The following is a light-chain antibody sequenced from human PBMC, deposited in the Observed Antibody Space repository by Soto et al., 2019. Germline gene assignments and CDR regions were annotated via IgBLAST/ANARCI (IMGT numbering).Light chain of an antibody. J-gene: IGKJ3*01. CDR1: QSGSNNY. CDR3: QHRRDWPPD. V-gene: IGKV3D-20*02. CDR2: GAF. Sequence: EIVLTQSPGTLSLSRGEIATLACRASQSGSNNYLAWYHQKPGQAPRLRIYGAFSRATGIPDRLSGSGSGTDFTLTISTLEPEDFAVYYCQHRRDWPPDFGPGNKVEVK.